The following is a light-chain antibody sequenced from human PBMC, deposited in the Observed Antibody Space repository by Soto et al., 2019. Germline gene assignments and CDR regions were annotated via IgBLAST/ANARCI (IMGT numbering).Light chain of an antibody. Sequence: EVVLTQSPATLSLSPGERATLSCRASETVSNYLVWYQQKPGQAPRLLIYDASKRATGIPARFSSSGSETDFTLTISSLGPEDFGIYYCQQRYRWPLTFGGGTKVEI. V-gene: IGKV3-11*01. CDR3: QQRYRWPLT. J-gene: IGKJ4*01. CDR1: ETVSNY. CDR2: DAS.